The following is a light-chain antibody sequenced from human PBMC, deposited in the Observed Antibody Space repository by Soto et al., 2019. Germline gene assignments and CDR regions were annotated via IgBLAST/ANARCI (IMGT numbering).Light chain of an antibody. Sequence: DIQMTQSPSDMSASVGDRVTITCRASQDISNFLVWFQQRPGKVPKRLMYSANRLESGVPSRLRGSGYGTEFTITISSMQTEDFETYYCHQYNYYRPTFGQGTKVDI. V-gene: IGKV1-17*03. J-gene: IGKJ1*01. CDR1: QDISNF. CDR2: SAN. CDR3: HQYNYYRPT.